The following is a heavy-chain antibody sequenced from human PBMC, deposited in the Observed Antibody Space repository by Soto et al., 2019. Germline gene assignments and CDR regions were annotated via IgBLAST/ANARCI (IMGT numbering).Heavy chain of an antibody. Sequence: LSLTCTVSGGSLSSYYWSWIRQPPGKGLEWIGYIYYSGSTNYNPSLKSRVTISVDTSKNQFSLKLSSVTAADTAVYYCARERGYSYGSDYGMDVWGQGTTVTVSS. CDR2: IYYSGST. CDR1: GGSLSSYY. V-gene: IGHV4-59*01. J-gene: IGHJ6*02. D-gene: IGHD5-18*01. CDR3: ARERGYSYGSDYGMDV.